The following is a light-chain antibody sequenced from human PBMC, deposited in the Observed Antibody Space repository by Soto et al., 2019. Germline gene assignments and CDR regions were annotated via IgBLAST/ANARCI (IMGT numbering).Light chain of an antibody. Sequence: QSALTQPRSVSGSPGQSVTISCTGTSRDVGGYNFVSWYQQHPGKAPKFMIYDVSKRPSGVPDRFSGSKSGYTASLPISGLQAEDEADYYCCSHAGGYSVVFGGGTKLTVL. CDR3: CSHAGGYSVV. CDR2: DVS. V-gene: IGLV2-11*01. CDR1: SRDVGGYNF. J-gene: IGLJ2*01.